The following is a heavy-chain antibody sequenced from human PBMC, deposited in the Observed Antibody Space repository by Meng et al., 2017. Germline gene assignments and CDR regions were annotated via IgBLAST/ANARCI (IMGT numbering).Heavy chain of an antibody. Sequence: QAQLLQSGAKMKRPGASVKFSSKASGYTFTSYAMHWVRQAHGQRLEWMGWINAGNGNTKYSQKFQGRVTITRDTSASTAYMELSSLRSEDTAVYYCARDKLKTFDPWGQGTLVTVSS. V-gene: IGHV1-3*01. CDR1: GYTFTSYA. J-gene: IGHJ5*02. CDR2: INAGNGNT. CDR3: ARDKLKTFDP.